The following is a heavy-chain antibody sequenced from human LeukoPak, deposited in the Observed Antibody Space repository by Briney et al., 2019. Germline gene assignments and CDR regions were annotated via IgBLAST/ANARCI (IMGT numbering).Heavy chain of an antibody. Sequence: GGSLRLSCAASGFTFSSYGMSWVRQAPGKGLEWVSAISGSGGSTYYADSVKGRFTISRDNSKNTLYLQMNSLRAEDTAVYYCAKDALLLRYFDWLPGRVDAFDIWGQGTMVTVSS. CDR3: AKDALLLRYFDWLPGRVDAFDI. CDR1: GFTFSSYG. V-gene: IGHV3-23*01. CDR2: ISGSGGST. J-gene: IGHJ3*02. D-gene: IGHD3-9*01.